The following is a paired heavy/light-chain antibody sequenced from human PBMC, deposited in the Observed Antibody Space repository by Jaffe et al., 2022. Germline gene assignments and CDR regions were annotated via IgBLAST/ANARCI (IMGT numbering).Light chain of an antibody. CDR1: QDISNY. CDR2: DAS. CDR3: QQYDNLPRYT. Sequence: DIQMTQSPSSLSASVGDRVTITCQASQDISNYLNWYQQKPGKAPKLLIYDASNLETGVPSRFSGSGSGTDFTFTISSLQPEDIATYYCQQYDNLPRYTFGQGTKLEIK. J-gene: IGKJ2*01. V-gene: IGKV1-33*01.
Heavy chain of an antibody. CDR1: GGTFSSYA. V-gene: IGHV1-69*01. D-gene: IGHD5-12*01. Sequence: QVQLVQSGAEVKKPGSSVKVSCKASGGTFSSYAISWVRQAPGQGLEWMGGIIPIFGTANYAQKFQGRVTITADESTSTAYMELSSLRSEDTAVYYCATKFRGYSGYREYYYYYMDVWGKGTTVTVSS. CDR3: ATKFRGYSGYREYYYYYMDV. CDR2: IIPIFGTA. J-gene: IGHJ6*03.